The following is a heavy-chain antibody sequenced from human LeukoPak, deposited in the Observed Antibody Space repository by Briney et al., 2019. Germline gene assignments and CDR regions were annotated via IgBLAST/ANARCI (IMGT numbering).Heavy chain of an antibody. D-gene: IGHD3-22*01. Sequence: ASVKVSCKASGGTFSSYAISWVRQAPGQGLEWMGRIIPIFGTANYAQKFQGRVTITTDESTSTAYMELSSLRSEDTAVYYCATNVGSGSVDYYASEGYFQHSGQGTLVTVSS. CDR2: IIPIFGTA. CDR1: GGTFSSYA. CDR3: ATNVGSGSVDYYASEGYFQH. J-gene: IGHJ1*01. V-gene: IGHV1-69*05.